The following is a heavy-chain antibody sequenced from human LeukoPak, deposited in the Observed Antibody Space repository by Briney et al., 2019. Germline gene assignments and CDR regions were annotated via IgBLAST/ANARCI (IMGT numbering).Heavy chain of an antibody. CDR2: IRSKAYGGTT. V-gene: IGHV3-49*04. Sequence: GGSLRLSCTASGFSFAGFAMSWGRQAPGKGLEWVGLIRSKAYGGTTEYAASVKGRFTISRDDSKSMAYLEVNSLKTEDTTVYYFASVEYSNYLNWFDPWGQGTLVTVSS. CDR3: ASVEYSNYLNWFDP. J-gene: IGHJ5*02. CDR1: GFSFAGFA. D-gene: IGHD4-11*01.